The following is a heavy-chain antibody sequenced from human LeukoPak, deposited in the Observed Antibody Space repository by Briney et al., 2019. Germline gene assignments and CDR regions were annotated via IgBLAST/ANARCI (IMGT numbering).Heavy chain of an antibody. Sequence: PSETLPLTCAVYGGSFSGYYWSWIRQPPGKGLEWIGEINHSGSTNYNPSLKSRVTISVDTSKNQFSLKLSSVTAADTAVYYCASSVGYQQDNWGQGTLVTVSS. D-gene: IGHD2-2*01. CDR2: INHSGST. J-gene: IGHJ4*02. V-gene: IGHV4-34*01. CDR3: ASSVGYQQDN. CDR1: GGSFSGYY.